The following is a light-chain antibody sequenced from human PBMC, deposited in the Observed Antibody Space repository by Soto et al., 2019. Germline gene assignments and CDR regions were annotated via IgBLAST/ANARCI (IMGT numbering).Light chain of an antibody. Sequence: QSVLTQPPSVSGAPGQRVTISCTGSSSNIGAGYDVHWYQQLPGTAPKLLIYGNSNRPSGVPDRFSGSKSGTSASLAITGLRVEDEPDNYCQPYASTLSGSLFGGGTKPTVL. CDR2: GNS. CDR3: QPYASTLSGSL. CDR1: SSNIGAGYD. V-gene: IGLV1-40*01. J-gene: IGLJ2*01.